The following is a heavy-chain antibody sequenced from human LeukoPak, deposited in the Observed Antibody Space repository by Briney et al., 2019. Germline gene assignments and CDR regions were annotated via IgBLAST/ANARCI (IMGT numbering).Heavy chain of an antibody. V-gene: IGHV4-59*08. CDR3: ARQYHDFWSGYSNYYYYYGMDV. Sequence: SETLSLTCTVSGGSISSYYWSWIRQPPGKGLEWIGYIYYSGSTNYNPSLKSRVTISVDTSKNQFSLKLSSVTAADTAVYYCARQYHDFWSGYSNYYYYYGMDVWGQGTTVTVSS. J-gene: IGHJ6*02. CDR1: GGSISSYY. CDR2: IYYSGST. D-gene: IGHD3-3*01.